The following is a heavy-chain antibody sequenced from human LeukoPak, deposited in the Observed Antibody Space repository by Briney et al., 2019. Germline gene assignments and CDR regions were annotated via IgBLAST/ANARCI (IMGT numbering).Heavy chain of an antibody. V-gene: IGHV4-39*07. D-gene: IGHD1-26*01. CDR3: ARVQSKGWELLIDY. J-gene: IGHJ4*02. CDR1: GGSLISSSFW. CDR2: IYYSGVS. Sequence: PSETLSLTCTVSGGSLISSSFWWGWIRQPPGKGLEWIGSIYYSGVSYYNTSLKSRVTISVDTSKNQFSLKLSSVTAADTAVYYCARVQSKGWELLIDYWGQGTLVTVSS.